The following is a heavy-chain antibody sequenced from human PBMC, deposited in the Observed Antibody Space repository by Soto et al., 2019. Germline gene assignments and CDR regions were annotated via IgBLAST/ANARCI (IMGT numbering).Heavy chain of an antibody. CDR1: GGSISGTAYY. V-gene: IGHV4-39*01. Sequence: SETLSLTCTVSGGSISGTAYYWAWIRQPPGKGLERIGSIYYSGATYYSPSLKSRVTMSVDTSKNQFSLNLNSVTAADTAVYYCATNSGGLRSYFDYWGQGTPVTVSS. J-gene: IGHJ4*02. CDR3: ATNSGGLRSYFDY. CDR2: IYYSGAT. D-gene: IGHD1-26*01.